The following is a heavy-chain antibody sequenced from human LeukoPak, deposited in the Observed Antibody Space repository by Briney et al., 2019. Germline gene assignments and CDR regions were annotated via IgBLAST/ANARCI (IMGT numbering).Heavy chain of an antibody. CDR3: VRWQYCGGNCFFSAFDI. J-gene: IGHJ3*02. CDR1: DGSISSSY. Sequence: SETLSLTCTVSDGSISSSYWSWIRQSPRKGLEWIGYIHHSGHTNSSPPLKSRVTISVDTPKNQFSLKLNSVTAADTAIYYCVRWQYCGGNCFFSAFDIWGQGKMVTVSS. V-gene: IGHV4-59*01. CDR2: IHHSGHT. D-gene: IGHD2-21*01.